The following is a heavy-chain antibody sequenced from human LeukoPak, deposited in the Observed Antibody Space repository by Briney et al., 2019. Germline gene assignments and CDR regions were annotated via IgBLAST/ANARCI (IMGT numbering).Heavy chain of an antibody. CDR3: ARGGGGYALGY. J-gene: IGHJ4*02. CDR2: IYYSGST. D-gene: IGHD2-2*01. CDR1: GGSISSSSYY. V-gene: IGHV4-39*07. Sequence: SETLSLTCTVSGGSISSSSYYWGWIRQPPGKGLEWIGSIYYSGSTNYNPSLKSRVTISVDTSKNQFSLKLSSVTAADTAVYYCARGGGGYALGYWGQGTLVTVSS.